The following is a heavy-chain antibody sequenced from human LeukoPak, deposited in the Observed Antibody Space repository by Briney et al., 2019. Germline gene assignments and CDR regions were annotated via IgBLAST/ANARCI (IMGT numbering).Heavy chain of an antibody. V-gene: IGHV3-74*01. CDR3: VRSLRSADF. J-gene: IGHJ4*02. CDR2: INSDGSTT. CDR1: GFTFSSYW. Sequence: GGSLRLSCAASGFTFSSYWMHWVRQAPGKGLVWVSNINSDGSTTTYADSVKGRFTISRDNAKNTLFLQMDSLRPEDTAVYYCVRSLRSADFWGQGTLVTVSS.